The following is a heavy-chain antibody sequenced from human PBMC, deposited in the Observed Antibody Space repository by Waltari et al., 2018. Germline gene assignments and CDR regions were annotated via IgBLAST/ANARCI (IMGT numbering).Heavy chain of an antibody. D-gene: IGHD4-4*01. CDR3: TRGDYSGKPHPLDY. CDR1: GESISSIGSY. V-gene: IGHV4-31*03. CDR2: IFYTGST. J-gene: IGHJ4*02. Sequence: QVQLQESGPGLVKPSQTLALTCTVPGESISSIGSYWPWIRQHPGKGLEWIGYIFYTGSTYYNPSLKSRVSISLDKSSNQFSLKLTSVTAADTAMYYCTRGDYSGKPHPLDYWGQGTLVTVSS.